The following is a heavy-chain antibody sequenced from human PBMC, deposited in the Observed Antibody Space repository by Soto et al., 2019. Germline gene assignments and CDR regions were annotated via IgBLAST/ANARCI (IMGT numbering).Heavy chain of an antibody. CDR1: GFTFSSYA. CDR3: AKDARRYFDRGGYFDY. J-gene: IGHJ4*02. Sequence: GGSLRLSCAASGFTFSSYAMSWVRQAPGKGLEWVSAISGSGGSTYYADSVKGRFTISRDNSKNTLYLQMNSLRAEDTAVYYCAKDARRYFDRGGYFDYWGQGTPVTVSS. V-gene: IGHV3-23*01. D-gene: IGHD3-9*01. CDR2: ISGSGGST.